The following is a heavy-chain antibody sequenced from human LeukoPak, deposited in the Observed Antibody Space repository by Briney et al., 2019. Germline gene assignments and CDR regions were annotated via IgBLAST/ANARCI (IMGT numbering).Heavy chain of an antibody. CDR1: GFTFSSYA. J-gene: IGHJ4*02. CDR2: IGAGGTFT. V-gene: IGHV3-23*01. D-gene: IGHD3-22*01. Sequence: PGGSLRLSCTASGFTFSSYAMNWVRQAPGKGLEWVSGIGAGGTFTYYADSVKGRFTISRDNSKNTLYLQMNSLRAEDTAVYYCAKGEGVMIVVVISQEFDYWGQGTLVTVSS. CDR3: AKGEGVMIVVVISQEFDY.